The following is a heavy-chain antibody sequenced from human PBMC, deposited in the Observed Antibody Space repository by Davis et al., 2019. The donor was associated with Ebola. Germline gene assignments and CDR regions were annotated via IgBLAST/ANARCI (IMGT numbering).Heavy chain of an antibody. D-gene: IGHD6-19*01. V-gene: IGHV3-23*01. CDR2: LGLSADT. J-gene: IGHJ3*01. CDR1: GFIFRNYV. Sequence: GGSLRLSCAASGFIFRNYVMGWVRRAPGKGLEWVSTLGLSADTYYADSVKGRFTISRDNSKNTLYLQMNSLRVEDTAMYYCAKDTSNVWFDVWGQGTMVTVSS. CDR3: AKDTSNVWFDV.